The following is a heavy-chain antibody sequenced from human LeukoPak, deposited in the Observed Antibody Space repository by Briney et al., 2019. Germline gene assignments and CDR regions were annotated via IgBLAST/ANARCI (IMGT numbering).Heavy chain of an antibody. D-gene: IGHD1-26*01. CDR1: GGYISNYC. V-gene: IGHV4-59*08. CDR2: IYYSGST. J-gene: IGHJ4*02. Sequence: SETLSLTCTVSGGYISNYCWSWIRQPPGKGLEWIGYIYYSGSTNYNPSLKSRVIISVDTSKNQFSLKLSSVTAADTAVYYCARIIVGATMVDYWGQGTLVTVSS. CDR3: ARIIVGATMVDY.